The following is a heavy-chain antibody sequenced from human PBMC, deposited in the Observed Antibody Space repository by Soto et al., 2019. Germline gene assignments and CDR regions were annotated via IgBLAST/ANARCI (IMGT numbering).Heavy chain of an antibody. CDR2: INHSGST. CDR1: CGSFSGYY. CDR3: ARVLYYYYGMDV. Sequence: SETLSLTCAVYCGSFSGYYWSWIRQPPGKGLEWIGEINHSGSTNYNPSLKSRVTISVDTSKNQFSLKLSSVTAADTAVYYCARVLYYYYGMDVWGQGTTVTVSS. V-gene: IGHV4-34*01. J-gene: IGHJ6*02.